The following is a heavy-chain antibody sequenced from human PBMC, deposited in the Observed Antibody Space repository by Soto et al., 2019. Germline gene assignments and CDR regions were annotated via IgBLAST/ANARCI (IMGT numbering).Heavy chain of an antibody. CDR2: IFYSGST. CDR3: ARGGSGDIVVVAAIDY. D-gene: IGHD2-15*01. J-gene: IGHJ4*02. V-gene: IGHV4-31*03. Sequence: QVQLQESGPGLVKPSQTLSLTCSVSGGSISSGDYYWSWVRQHPGKGLEWIGYIFYSGSTYYNPSLKSRVTMSVDTSKNQFSLKLSSVTAADTAVYYCARGGSGDIVVVAAIDYWGQRTLVTVSS. CDR1: GGSISSGDYY.